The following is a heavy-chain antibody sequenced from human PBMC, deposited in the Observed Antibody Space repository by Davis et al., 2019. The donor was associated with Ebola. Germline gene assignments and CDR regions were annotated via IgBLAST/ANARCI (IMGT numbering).Heavy chain of an antibody. Sequence: ASVKVSCKASGYTFTSYGINWVRQAPGQGLEWMGWISPYNGNTEYAQRLPGRVTMTTDTFTNTAYMELRSLRSDDTAVYYCARGAYYDTLSVMDNWGQGTLVTVSS. CDR2: ISPYNGNT. J-gene: IGHJ4*02. V-gene: IGHV1-18*04. D-gene: IGHD3-9*01. CDR3: ARGAYYDTLSVMDN. CDR1: GYTFTSYG.